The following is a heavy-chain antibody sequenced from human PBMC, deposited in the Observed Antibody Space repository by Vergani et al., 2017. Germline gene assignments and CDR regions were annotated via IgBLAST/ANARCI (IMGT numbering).Heavy chain of an antibody. CDR3: AKDLGTTSGGGWFDP. CDR1: GFTSAGYA. CDR2: SSWNSNSI. J-gene: IGHJ5*02. Sequence: EVQLLESGGDLVQPGGSLRLSCAASGFTSAGYAMHWVRQAPGKGLEWVSGSSWNSNSIGYADSVKGRFTISRDNAKNSLYLPMNSLRAEDTALYYCAKDLGTTSGGGWFDPWGQGTLVTVSS. V-gene: IGHV3-9*02. D-gene: IGHD1-14*01.